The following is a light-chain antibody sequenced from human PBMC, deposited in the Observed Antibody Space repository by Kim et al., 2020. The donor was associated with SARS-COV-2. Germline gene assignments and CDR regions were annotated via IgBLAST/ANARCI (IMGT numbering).Light chain of an antibody. J-gene: IGLJ2*01. CDR3: SSYTSRSTEV. CDR2: DVN. Sequence: GQSITISCTGTSSDVGGYDYVSWYQQHPDKARKLMIYDVNKRPSGVSSRFSGSKSGNTASLTISGLQAEDEADYYCSSYTSRSTEVFGRGTKLTVL. V-gene: IGLV2-14*04. CDR1: SSDVGGYDY.